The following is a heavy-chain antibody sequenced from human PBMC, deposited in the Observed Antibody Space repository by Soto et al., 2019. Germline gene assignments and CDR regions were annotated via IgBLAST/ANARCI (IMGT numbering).Heavy chain of an antibody. V-gene: IGHV4-59*08. CDR3: PRGGWEREGYFRDV. CDR1: GGSISSYY. D-gene: IGHD1-26*01. Sequence: QVQLQESGPGLVQPSKTLSLTCTVSGGSISSYYWSWIRQTPGKGLQYIGYIYYSGSANYNPSLKSRVTIPDDTPTIQFFWPRPPVTAADPAVYYCPRGGWEREGYFRDVWAQGPTVTFSS. CDR2: IYYSGSA. J-gene: IGHJ6*02.